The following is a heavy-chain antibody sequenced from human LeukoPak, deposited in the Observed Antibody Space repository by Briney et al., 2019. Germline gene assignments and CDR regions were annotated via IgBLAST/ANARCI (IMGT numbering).Heavy chain of an antibody. J-gene: IGHJ3*02. Sequence: GASVTVSCKASGYTFTGYYMHWVRQAPGQGLEWMGRINPNSGNTGYAQKFQGRVTMTRNTSISTAYMELSSLRSEDTAVYYCATYYYDSSGYYYEAFDIWGQGTMVTVSS. D-gene: IGHD3-22*01. CDR2: INPNSGNT. CDR3: ATYYYDSSGYYYEAFDI. V-gene: IGHV1-8*02. CDR1: GYTFTGYY.